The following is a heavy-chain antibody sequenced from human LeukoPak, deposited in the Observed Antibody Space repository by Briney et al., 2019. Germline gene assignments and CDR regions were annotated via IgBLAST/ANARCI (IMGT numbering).Heavy chain of an antibody. J-gene: IGHJ4*02. D-gene: IGHD1-26*01. CDR1: GYTFTSYG. V-gene: IGHV1-46*01. Sequence: ASVKVSCKTSGYTFTSYGISWVRQAPGQGLEWMGIINPSGGSTSYAQKFQGRVTMTRDTSTSTVYMELSSLRSEDTAVYYCARDFSAYSGSYYFNYWGQGTLVTVSS. CDR3: ARDFSAYSGSYYFNY. CDR2: INPSGGST.